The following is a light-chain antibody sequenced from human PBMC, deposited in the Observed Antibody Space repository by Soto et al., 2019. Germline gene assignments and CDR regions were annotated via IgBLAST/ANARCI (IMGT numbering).Light chain of an antibody. CDR3: CSFAGDPYV. J-gene: IGLJ1*01. CDR2: DVH. Sequence: QCVLTQPRSVSASPGQSVAISCTGTSSDVDGYDYVSWYQQHPGKAPKLMIYDVHKRPSGVPDRFSGSKSGNTASLTISGLQAEDEADYYCCSFAGDPYVFGTGTKVTVL. CDR1: SSDVDGYDY. V-gene: IGLV2-11*01.